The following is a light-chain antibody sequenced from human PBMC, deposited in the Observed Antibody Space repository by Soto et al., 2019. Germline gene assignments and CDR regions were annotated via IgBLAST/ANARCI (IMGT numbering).Light chain of an antibody. CDR1: QRVSSSY. V-gene: IGKV3-20*01. CDR2: AAS. J-gene: IGKJ2*01. Sequence: EIVLTQSPGTLSFSPGERATLSCRASQRVSSSYLAWYQQKPGQAPRLLIYAASTRATGIPDRFSRSGSGTDFCLTIRRLEPEDFAVYFCQRYGSSPPFTFGQGTKVEI. CDR3: QRYGSSPPFT.